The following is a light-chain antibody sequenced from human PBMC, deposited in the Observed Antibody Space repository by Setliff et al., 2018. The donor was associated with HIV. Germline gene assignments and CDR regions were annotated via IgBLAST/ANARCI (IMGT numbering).Light chain of an antibody. CDR2: DVS. CDR3: SSYTSSGTLG. J-gene: IGLJ1*01. V-gene: IGLV2-14*01. CDR1: SSDIGAYNY. Sequence: QSALTQPASVSGSPGQSITISCTGTSSDIGAYNYVSWYQQHPGKAPKLMIYDVSSRPSGVSNRFSGSKSGNTASLTISGLQAEDEADYYCSSYTSSGTLGVGTGTKV.